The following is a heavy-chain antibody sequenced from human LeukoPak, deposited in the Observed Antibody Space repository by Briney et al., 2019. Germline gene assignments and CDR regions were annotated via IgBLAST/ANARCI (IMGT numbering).Heavy chain of an antibody. Sequence: GGSLRLSCAASGFTFSSYEMNWVRQAPGRGLEWVSYISSSGSTLYYADSVKGRFTISRDNAKNSLHLQMNSLTDEDTAVYHCVRDHHYAFDSWGQGTLVTASS. D-gene: IGHD3-16*01. CDR2: ISSSGSTL. J-gene: IGHJ4*02. CDR1: GFTFSSYE. V-gene: IGHV3-48*03. CDR3: VRDHHYAFDS.